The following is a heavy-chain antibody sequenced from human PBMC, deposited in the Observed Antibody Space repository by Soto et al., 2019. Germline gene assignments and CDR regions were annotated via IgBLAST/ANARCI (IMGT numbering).Heavy chain of an antibody. J-gene: IGHJ4*02. CDR3: VRGSGGPEI. CDR2: INNDGSDI. CDR1: GFTFSNYW. V-gene: IGHV3-74*01. Sequence: EVQLVESGGGLVQPGGSLRLSCAASGFTFSNYWMHWVRRAPGKGLVWLSRINNDGSDIVYADSVKGRFTFSRDNAKSTLYLQMNSLTAEDTAVYYCVRGSGGPEIWGQGTLVTVSS.